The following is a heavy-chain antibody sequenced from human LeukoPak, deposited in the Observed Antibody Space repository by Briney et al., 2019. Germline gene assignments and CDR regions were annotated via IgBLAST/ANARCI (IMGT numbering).Heavy chain of an antibody. D-gene: IGHD6-13*01. CDR1: GFTFSSYA. J-gene: IGHJ4*02. Sequence: PGGSLRLSCAASGFTFSSYAMHWVRQAPGKGLEWVSSISSSTSYIYYSDSVKGRFTISRDNAKNSLYLQMNSLRAEDTAVYYCARDRSSSWGHLDYWGQGTLVTVSS. CDR2: ISSSTSYI. CDR3: ARDRSSSWGHLDY. V-gene: IGHV3-21*01.